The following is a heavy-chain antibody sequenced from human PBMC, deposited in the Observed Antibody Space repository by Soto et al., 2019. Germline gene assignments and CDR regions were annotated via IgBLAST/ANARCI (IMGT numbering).Heavy chain of an antibody. V-gene: IGHV4-39*01. Sequence: QLQLQESGPGLVKPSETLSLTCTVSGCSISSSSYYWGWIRQPPGKGLEWIGSIYYSGSTYYNPSLKSRVTISVDTSKNQFSMKLSSVTAADTAVYYCERRGDFDSSGYNFDYWGQGTLVTVSS. D-gene: IGHD3-22*01. CDR2: IYYSGST. CDR1: GCSISSSSYY. J-gene: IGHJ4*02. CDR3: ERRGDFDSSGYNFDY.